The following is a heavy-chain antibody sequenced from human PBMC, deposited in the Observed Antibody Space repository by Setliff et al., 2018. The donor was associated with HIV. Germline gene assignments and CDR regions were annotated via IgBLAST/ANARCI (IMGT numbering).Heavy chain of an antibody. Sequence: PSETLSLTCTVSGGSISSGSYYWSWVRQAPGKGLEWVSGLNWNGGSTSYADSVKGRFTISRDNAKNSLYLQMNSLRAEDTALYYCARDSQRATVTTSGSWSHDYWGQGTLVTVSS. CDR1: GGSISSGSYY. J-gene: IGHJ4*02. V-gene: IGHV3-20*04. D-gene: IGHD4-17*01. CDR3: ARDSQRATVTTSGSWSHDY. CDR2: LNWNGGST.